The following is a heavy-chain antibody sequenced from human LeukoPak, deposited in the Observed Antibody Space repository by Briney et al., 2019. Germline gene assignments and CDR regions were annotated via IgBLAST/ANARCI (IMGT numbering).Heavy chain of an antibody. Sequence: PSETLSLTCAVSGYSISSGYYWGWLRQPPGKGLEWIGNIYHSGSTYYNPSLKSRVTISLDTSKNQFSLKLSSVTAADTAMYYCARRDQRNWFDPWGRGTLVTVSS. CDR1: GYSISSGYY. CDR2: IYHSGST. V-gene: IGHV4-38-2*01. J-gene: IGHJ5*02. CDR3: ARRDQRNWFDP. D-gene: IGHD2-2*01.